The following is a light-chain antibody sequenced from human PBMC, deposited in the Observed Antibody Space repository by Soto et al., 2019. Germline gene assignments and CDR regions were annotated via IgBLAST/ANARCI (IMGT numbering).Light chain of an antibody. Sequence: QSVLTQPPSASGTPGQRVTISCSGSSSNIGSNTVNWYQQYPGKAPKLIIYDFTKRPSGVPDRFSGSKSGNTASLTISGLQAEDEADYYCCSYAGTYTDLFGGGTKLTVL. J-gene: IGLJ3*02. CDR2: DFT. V-gene: IGLV1-44*01. CDR1: SSNIGSNT. CDR3: CSYAGTYTDL.